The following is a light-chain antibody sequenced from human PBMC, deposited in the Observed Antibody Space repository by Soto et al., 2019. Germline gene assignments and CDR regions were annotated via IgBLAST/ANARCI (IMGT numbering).Light chain of an antibody. Sequence: QSVLTQPPSVSAAPGQTVTISCSGSSSNIGNNYVSWYQQLPGTAPKLLIYDNNKRPSGIPDRFSGSKSGTSATLGITGLQTGDEADYYCGTWDIGLSAFYVFGTGTKVTVL. J-gene: IGLJ1*01. CDR3: GTWDIGLSAFYV. CDR2: DNN. V-gene: IGLV1-51*01. CDR1: SSNIGNNY.